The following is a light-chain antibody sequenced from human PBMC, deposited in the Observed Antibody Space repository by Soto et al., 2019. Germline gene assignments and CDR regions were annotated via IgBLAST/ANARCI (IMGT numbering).Light chain of an antibody. Sequence: QSALTQPPSASGSPGQSVAISCTGTASDIGGYTFVSWYQQHLGKAPKLLMYDVNKKPSGVPDRFSGSKSANTASLTVSGLQAEDEADYYCSAHGGTNPYVFGTGTKVTVL. CDR3: SAHGGTNPYV. V-gene: IGLV2-8*01. CDR2: DVN. CDR1: ASDIGGYTF. J-gene: IGLJ1*01.